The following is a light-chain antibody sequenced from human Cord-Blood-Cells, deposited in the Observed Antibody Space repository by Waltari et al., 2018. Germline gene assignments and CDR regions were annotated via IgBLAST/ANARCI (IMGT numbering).Light chain of an antibody. V-gene: IGKV3-11*01. CDR2: DAS. Sequence: EIVLTQSPATLSLSPGERATLSGRASQSVSSYLAWYQQKPGQAPRLLIYDASNRATGIPARFSGSGSGTDFTLTISSLEPEDFAVYDCQQRSNWPPSFGQGTKLEIK. CDR3: QQRSNWPPS. J-gene: IGKJ2*03. CDR1: QSVSSY.